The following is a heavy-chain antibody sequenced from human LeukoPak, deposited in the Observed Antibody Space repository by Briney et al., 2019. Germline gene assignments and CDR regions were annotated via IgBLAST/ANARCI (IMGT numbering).Heavy chain of an antibody. J-gene: IGHJ4*02. CDR1: GGSISSDY. CDR3: ARQLRTGWYYFDY. V-gene: IGHV4-59*08. D-gene: IGHD6-19*01. Sequence: SETLSLTCTVSGGSISSDYWSWIRQPPGKGLEWIGYIYHSGSTNYNPSLKSRVTISVDTSKNQFSLKLSSVTAADTAVYYCARQLRTGWYYFDYWGQGTLVTVSS. CDR2: IYHSGST.